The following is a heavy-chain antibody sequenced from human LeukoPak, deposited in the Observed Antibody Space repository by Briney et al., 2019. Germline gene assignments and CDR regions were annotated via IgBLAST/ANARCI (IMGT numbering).Heavy chain of an antibody. J-gene: IGHJ4*02. D-gene: IGHD5-18*01. CDR3: AKDVAQVWPLRVFDY. CDR1: GFTFSSYA. Sequence: GGSLRLSCAVSGFTFSSYAMSWVRQAPGKGLEWVSAISGSGGSTYCADSVKGRFTISRDNSKNTLYLQMNSLRAEDTAVYYCAKDVAQVWPLRVFDYWGQRTLVIVSS. V-gene: IGHV3-23*01. CDR2: ISGSGGST.